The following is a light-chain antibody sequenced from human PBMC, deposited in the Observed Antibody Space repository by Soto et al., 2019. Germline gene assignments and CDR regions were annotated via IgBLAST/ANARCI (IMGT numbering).Light chain of an antibody. CDR2: DVS. V-gene: IGLV2-14*01. CDR3: SSYTSSSTHVV. CDR1: SSDVGGYNY. Sequence: QSALTQPASVSGSPGQSITISCTGTSSDVGGYNYVSWYQQHPGKAPKRMIYDVSNRPSGVSDLFSGSKSGNTASLTISGRQAEDEADYYCSSYTSSSTHVVFGGGTKLTVL. J-gene: IGLJ2*01.